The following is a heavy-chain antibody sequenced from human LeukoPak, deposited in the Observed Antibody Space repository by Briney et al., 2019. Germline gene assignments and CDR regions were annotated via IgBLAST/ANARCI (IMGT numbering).Heavy chain of an antibody. CDR1: GFTFSSYS. CDR3: AKVGGSSGTDY. CDR2: ISISSSAI. J-gene: IGHJ4*02. Sequence: GSLRLSCAASGFTFSSYSMNWVRQAPGKGLEWVSYISISSSAIYYADSVKGRFTISRDNAKKSLYLQMNSLREEDTAVYYCAKVGGSSGTDYWGQGTLVTVSS. D-gene: IGHD3-22*01. V-gene: IGHV3-48*02.